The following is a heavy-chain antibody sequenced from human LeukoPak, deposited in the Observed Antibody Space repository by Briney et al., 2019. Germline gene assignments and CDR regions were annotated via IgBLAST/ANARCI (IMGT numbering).Heavy chain of an antibody. Sequence: PGGSLRLSCAASGFSFSSHAMNWVRQAPGKGLGWVSAISGSGSHTYYADSVRGRFTISRDNSKSTLYLQTNSLRAEDTAVYYCAKDVRGYNRPFDYWGQGTLVTVSS. CDR1: GFSFSSHA. CDR3: AKDVRGYNRPFDY. CDR2: ISGSGSHT. D-gene: IGHD3-10*02. V-gene: IGHV3-23*01. J-gene: IGHJ4*02.